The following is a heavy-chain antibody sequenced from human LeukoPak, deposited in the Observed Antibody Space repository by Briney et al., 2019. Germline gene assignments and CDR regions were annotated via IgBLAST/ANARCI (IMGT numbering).Heavy chain of an antibody. CDR1: GGSISSYY. D-gene: IGHD4-17*01. J-gene: IGHJ3*02. V-gene: IGHV4-59*01. CDR2: IYYSGST. Sequence: SETLSLTCTVSGGSISSYYWSWIRQPPGKGLEWIGYIYYSGSTNYDPSLKSRVTISVDTSKNQFSLKLSSVTAADTAVYYCARDYGDYNAFDIWGQGTMVTVSS. CDR3: ARDYGDYNAFDI.